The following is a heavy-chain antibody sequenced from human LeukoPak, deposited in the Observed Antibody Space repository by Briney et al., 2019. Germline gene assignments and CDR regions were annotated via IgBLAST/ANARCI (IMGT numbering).Heavy chain of an antibody. D-gene: IGHD5-24*01. CDR2: INPSSGGT. Sequence: ASVKVSCKASGHTFTGYYMHWMRQAPGQGLEWMGWINPSSGGTNYAQKFQGRVTMTRGTSISTAYMEMSRLRSDDTAVYYCARAVATIDYWGQGTLVTVSS. J-gene: IGHJ4*02. CDR3: ARAVATIDY. V-gene: IGHV1-2*02. CDR1: GHTFTGYY.